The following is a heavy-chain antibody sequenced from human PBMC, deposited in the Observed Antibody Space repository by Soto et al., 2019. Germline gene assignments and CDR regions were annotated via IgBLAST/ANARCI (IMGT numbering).Heavy chain of an antibody. J-gene: IGHJ4*02. Sequence: ASVKVSCKASGYTFTSYDINWVRQATGQGLEWMGWMNPNSGNTGYAQKFQGRVTITRDTSASTAYMELSSLRSEDTAVYYCARDSGSSWSLRFDYWGQGTLVTVSS. CDR1: GYTFTSYD. D-gene: IGHD6-13*01. CDR2: MNPNSGNT. V-gene: IGHV1-8*01. CDR3: ARDSGSSWSLRFDY.